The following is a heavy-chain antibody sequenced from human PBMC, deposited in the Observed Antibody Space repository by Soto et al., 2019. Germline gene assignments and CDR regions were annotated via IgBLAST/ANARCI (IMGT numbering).Heavy chain of an antibody. V-gene: IGHV6-1*01. J-gene: IGHJ6*03. CDR3: ARDVEYYGSGSWISNYYMDV. CDR2: TYYRSKWYN. Sequence: PSQTLSLTCAISGDSVSSNSAAWNWIRQSPSRGLEWLGRTYYRSKWYNDYAVSVKSRITINPDTSKNQFSLQLNSVTPEDTAVYYCARDVEYYGSGSWISNYYMDVWGKGTTVTVS. CDR1: GDSVSSNSAA. D-gene: IGHD3-10*01.